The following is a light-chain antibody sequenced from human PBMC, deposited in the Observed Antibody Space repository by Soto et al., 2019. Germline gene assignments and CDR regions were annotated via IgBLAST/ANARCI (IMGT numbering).Light chain of an antibody. CDR1: QSISTW. Sequence: DIQMTQSPSTLSASVGDRVTITCRASQSISTWLAWYQQKPGKAPNLLIYKASNLETGVPSRFSGSGSGTEFTLIISGLQRDDFATYYCQQYETYYTFGQGTKREIK. J-gene: IGKJ2*01. CDR3: QQYETYYT. V-gene: IGKV1-5*03. CDR2: KAS.